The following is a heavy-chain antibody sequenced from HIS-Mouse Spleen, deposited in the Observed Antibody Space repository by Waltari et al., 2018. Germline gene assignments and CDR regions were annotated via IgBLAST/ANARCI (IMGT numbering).Heavy chain of an antibody. CDR1: GGSISSSSYY. Sequence: QLQLQESGPGLVKPSETLSLTCTVSGGSISSSSYYWGWIRQPPGKGLEWIGSIYYSGRTYYNPSLKSRATRSVDTSKNQFSLKLSSVTAAETAVYYCARKRTASGWFDPWGQGTLVTVSS. CDR3: ARKRTASGWFDP. CDR2: IYYSGRT. V-gene: IGHV4-39*01. J-gene: IGHJ5*02. D-gene: IGHD2-21*02.